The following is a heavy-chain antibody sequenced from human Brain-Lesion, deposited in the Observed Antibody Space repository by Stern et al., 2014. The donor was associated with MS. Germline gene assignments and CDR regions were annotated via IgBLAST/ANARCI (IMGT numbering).Heavy chain of an antibody. CDR1: GGSISSGGYY. D-gene: IGHD2-2*01. CDR3: ARGRVVPGFQYYATDV. CDR2: IFNSGST. J-gene: IGHJ6*02. V-gene: IGHV4-61*02. Sequence: QLQLQESGPGLVKPSQTLSLSCTVSGGSISSGGYYWSWIRQPAGKGLEWIGRIFNSGSTRYNPSLQSRVTISIDKSKNQFSLRLNSMTAADTAVYYCARGRVVPGFQYYATDVWGQGTTVIVSS.